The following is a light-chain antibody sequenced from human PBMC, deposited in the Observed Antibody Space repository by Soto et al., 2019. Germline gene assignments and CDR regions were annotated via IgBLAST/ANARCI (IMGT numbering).Light chain of an antibody. V-gene: IGLV1-44*01. CDR2: SNN. Sequence: QSVLTQPTSASGTPGQRVTISCSGSSSNFGSNTVNWYQQLPGTAPKLLIYSNNQRPSGVPDRFSGSKSGTSASLAISGLQSEDEADYYCAAWDDSLNASYVFGTGTKVTVL. J-gene: IGLJ1*01. CDR1: SSNFGSNT. CDR3: AAWDDSLNASYV.